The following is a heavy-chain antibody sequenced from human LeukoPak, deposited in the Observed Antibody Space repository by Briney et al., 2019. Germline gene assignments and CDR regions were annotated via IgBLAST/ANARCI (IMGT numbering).Heavy chain of an antibody. D-gene: IGHD3-9*01. CDR1: GGSISSHY. J-gene: IGHJ4*02. CDR3: ARAQRLRYFDWLLSFDY. V-gene: IGHV4-59*11. Sequence: PSETLSLTCAVSGGSISSHYWSWIRQPPGKGLEWIGYIYYSGSTNYNPSLKSRVTISVDTSKNQFSLKLSSVTAADTAVYYCARAQRLRYFDWLLSFDYWGQGTLVTVSS. CDR2: IYYSGST.